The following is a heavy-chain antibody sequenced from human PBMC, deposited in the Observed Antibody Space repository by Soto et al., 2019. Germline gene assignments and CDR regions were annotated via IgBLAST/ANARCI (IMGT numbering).Heavy chain of an antibody. D-gene: IGHD3-9*01. V-gene: IGHV1-69*06. CDR1: GGTXISYA. CDR2: IIPIFGTA. CDR3: AIDILTGYYKRPHAFDI. Sequence: SXKVSFKASGGTXISYAIRLVRQAPGQGLEWMGGIIPIFGTANYAQKFQGRVTITADKSTSTAYIELSSLRSEDTAVYYCAIDILTGYYKRPHAFDIWGQGTMVTVSS. J-gene: IGHJ3*02.